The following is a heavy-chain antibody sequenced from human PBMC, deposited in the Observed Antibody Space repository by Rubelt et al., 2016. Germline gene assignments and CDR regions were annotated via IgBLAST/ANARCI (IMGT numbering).Heavy chain of an antibody. CDR3: ASGRGPDYYYYGMDV. V-gene: IGHV3-53*01. CDR2: IYSGGST. D-gene: IGHD1-1*01. CDR1: GFTVSSNY. J-gene: IGHJ6*02. Sequence: EVQLVESGGGLIQPGGSLRLSCAASGFTVSSNYMSWVRQAPGKGLEWVSVIYSGGSTYYADSVKGRFTISRDNSKNTLYLQKNSLRAEDTAVYYCASGRGPDYYYYGMDVWGQGTTVTVSS.